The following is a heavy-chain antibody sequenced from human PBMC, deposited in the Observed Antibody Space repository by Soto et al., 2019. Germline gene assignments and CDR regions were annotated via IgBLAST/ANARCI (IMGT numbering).Heavy chain of an antibody. J-gene: IGHJ6*03. D-gene: IGHD5-18*01. V-gene: IGHV3-74*01. CDR1: GFTFSSYW. Sequence: GGSLRLSCAASGFTFSSYWMHWVRQAPGKGLVWVSRINSDGSSTSYADSVKGRFTISRDNAKNTLYLQMNSLRAEDTAVYYCARGTPDTAMVRVYYYYYYMDVWGKGTTVTVSS. CDR3: ARGTPDTAMVRVYYYYYYMDV. CDR2: INSDGSST.